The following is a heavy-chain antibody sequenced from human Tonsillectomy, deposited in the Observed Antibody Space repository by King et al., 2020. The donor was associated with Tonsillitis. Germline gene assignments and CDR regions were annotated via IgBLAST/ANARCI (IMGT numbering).Heavy chain of an antibody. Sequence: TLKESGPALVKPSQTLTLTCSFSGFSLSTSGMCVAWLRQPPGKALEWLARIDWDDATYYTPSLETRLIISKDTSTNQVVLTMSNADPVDTATYFCARARMPARTRFLAYWGQGILVTVSS. CDR3: ARARMPARTRFLAY. D-gene: IGHD1-14*01. V-gene: IGHV2-70*11. CDR2: IDWDDAT. CDR1: GFSLSTSGMC. J-gene: IGHJ4*02.